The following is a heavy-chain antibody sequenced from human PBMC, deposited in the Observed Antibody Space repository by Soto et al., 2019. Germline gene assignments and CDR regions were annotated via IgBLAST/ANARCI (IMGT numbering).Heavy chain of an antibody. V-gene: IGHV1-8*02. Sequence: ASVKVSCKASGGTFSSYAISWVRQATGQGLEWMGWMNPNSGNTGYAQKFQGRVTMTRNTSISTAYMELSSLRSEDTAVYYCARGTTTVTMGDYWGQGTLDTVSS. J-gene: IGHJ4*02. CDR2: MNPNSGNT. D-gene: IGHD4-17*01. CDR1: GGTFSSYA. CDR3: ARGTTTVTMGDY.